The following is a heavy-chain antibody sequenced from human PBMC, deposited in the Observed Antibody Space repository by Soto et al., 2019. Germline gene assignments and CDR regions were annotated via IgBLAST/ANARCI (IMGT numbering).Heavy chain of an antibody. CDR3: VAELYSGGGCCSFDF. CDR1: GFTFTNSA. D-gene: IGHD2-21*02. Sequence: AASVKVSWKDCGFTFTNSAVWWVRQARGQRLEWIGWIIVASGRTNYAREVQERVTISRDTSTSTAYMELSGLRSEDTAVYYCVAELYSGGGCCSFDFWGQGTMVTVSS. J-gene: IGHJ3*01. V-gene: IGHV1-58*01. CDR2: IIVASGRT.